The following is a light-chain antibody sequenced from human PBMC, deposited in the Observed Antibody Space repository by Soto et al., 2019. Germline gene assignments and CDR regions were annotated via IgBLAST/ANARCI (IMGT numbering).Light chain of an antibody. Sequence: EAVLTQSPGTVSLSPGERATLSCRASQTIRSNYLAWYQQKPGQAPRLLIYGVFNRATGIPDRFSGSGSGXXXXXXISRLEPEDSAVYYCQHYDGSPRTFGQGTKLEIK. J-gene: IGKJ2*01. CDR2: GVF. CDR1: QTIRSNY. CDR3: QHYDGSPRT. V-gene: IGKV3-20*01.